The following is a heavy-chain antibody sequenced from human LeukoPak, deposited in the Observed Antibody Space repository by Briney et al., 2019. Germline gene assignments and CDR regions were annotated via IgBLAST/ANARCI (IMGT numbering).Heavy chain of an antibody. V-gene: IGHV3-21*06. Sequence: GGSLRLSCAASGFIFSSYGMNWVRQAPGKGLEWVSFISSSSSFIKYADSVKGRFAISRDNAKNLPYLQMNSLRAEDTAVYYCARGIASVGTIISGSWGQGTLVTVSS. D-gene: IGHD1-26*01. CDR1: GFIFSSYG. CDR3: ARGIASVGTIISGS. CDR2: ISSSSSFI. J-gene: IGHJ5*02.